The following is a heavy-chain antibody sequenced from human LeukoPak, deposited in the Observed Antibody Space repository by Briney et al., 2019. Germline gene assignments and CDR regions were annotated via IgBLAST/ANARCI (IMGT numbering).Heavy chain of an antibody. CDR3: ARDRANGVCAD. Sequence: PSETLSLTCTVSGGSLSSYYWSWVRQPAGKGLEWIGRIYTSGSTNYNPSLKSRVTMSVDTSKNQLSLKLSSVTAADTAVYYCARDRANGVCADWGQGTLVTVSS. CDR2: IYTSGST. J-gene: IGHJ4*02. D-gene: IGHD2-8*01. CDR1: GGSLSSYY. V-gene: IGHV4-4*07.